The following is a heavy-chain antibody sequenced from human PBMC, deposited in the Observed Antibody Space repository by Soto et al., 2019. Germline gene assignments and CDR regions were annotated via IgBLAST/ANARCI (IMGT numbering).Heavy chain of an antibody. D-gene: IGHD2-15*01. CDR2: IYYSGST. CDR3: ARALGYCSGGSCYYNWFDP. Sequence: SETLSLTCTVSGGSISSGDYYWSWIRQPPGKGLEWIGYIYYSGSTYYNQSLKSRVTISVDTSKNQFYLKLSSVTAADTAVYYCARALGYCSGGSCYYNWFDPWGQGTLVTVSS. V-gene: IGHV4-30-4*01. CDR1: GGSISSGDYY. J-gene: IGHJ5*02.